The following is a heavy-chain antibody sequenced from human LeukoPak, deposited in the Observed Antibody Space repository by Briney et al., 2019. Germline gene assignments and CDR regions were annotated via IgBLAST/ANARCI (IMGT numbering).Heavy chain of an antibody. CDR1: GFTFSSYW. CDR3: ARDHRGDYFDY. D-gene: IGHD5-24*01. J-gene: IGHJ4*02. V-gene: IGHV3-74*01. CDR2: INSDGSST. Sequence: GGSLRLSCAASGFTFSSYWMNWVRQAPGKGLVWVSRINSDGSSTSYADSVKGRFTISRDNAKNTLYLQMNSLRAEDTAVYYCARDHRGDYFDYWGQGTLVTVSS.